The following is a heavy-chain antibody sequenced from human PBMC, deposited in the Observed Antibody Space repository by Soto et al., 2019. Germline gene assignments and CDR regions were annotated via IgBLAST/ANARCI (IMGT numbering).Heavy chain of an antibody. J-gene: IGHJ4*02. CDR2: IIPLFGTA. CDR1: GGTFSSFG. Sequence: QVQLVQSGAEVKKPGSSVKVSCKASGGTFSSFGFNWVRQAPGQGLEWMGGIIPLFGTANYAEKFQGRVTISADEGTSTASMELIGLRPEDTAIYYCARDRSMDGDNSRSFDYWGQGTLVTVS. D-gene: IGHD2-2*03. CDR3: ARDRSMDGDNSRSFDY. V-gene: IGHV1-69*01.